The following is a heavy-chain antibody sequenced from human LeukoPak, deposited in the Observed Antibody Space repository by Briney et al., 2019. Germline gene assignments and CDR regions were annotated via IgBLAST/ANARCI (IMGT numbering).Heavy chain of an antibody. CDR2: IYNSGST. V-gene: IGHV4-59*01. CDR3: ARGGSSWDFDY. Sequence: SETLSLTCAVSGGSISSYYWTWIRQPPGKGLEWIGYIYNSGSTNYNPSLKSRVTISVDTSKNQFSLKLSSVTAADTAVYYCARGGSSWDFDYWGQGTLVTVSS. D-gene: IGHD6-13*01. J-gene: IGHJ4*02. CDR1: GGSISSYY.